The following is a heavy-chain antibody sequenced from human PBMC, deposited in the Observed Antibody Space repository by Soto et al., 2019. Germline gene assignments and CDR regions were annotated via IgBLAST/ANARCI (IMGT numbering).Heavy chain of an antibody. CDR1: GYTFTGYY. J-gene: IGHJ4*02. D-gene: IGHD5-12*01. CDR3: ARHSGYDYVFDY. CDR2: INPNNGDT. V-gene: IGHV1-2*02. Sequence: ASVKVSCKTFGYTFTGYYIHWVRQAPGQGLEWMGWINPNNGDTNYAQKFQGRVSMTRDTSTSTAYVELSSLRFDDTAVYYCARHSGYDYVFDYWGQGTLLTVSS.